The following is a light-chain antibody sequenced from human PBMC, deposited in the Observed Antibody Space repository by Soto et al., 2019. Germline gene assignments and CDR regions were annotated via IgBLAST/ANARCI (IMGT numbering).Light chain of an antibody. V-gene: IGKV3-15*01. J-gene: IGKJ2*01. CDR2: RAS. Sequence: EIVMTQSPATLSVPPGGRATLSCRASQSVSSYLAWYQQRPGQPPRLLIYRASTRATGIPARFSGSGSGTEFSLTISSLQSEDFAVYHCQQYSTWPPTYTFGQGTKLEI. CDR3: QQYSTWPPTYT. CDR1: QSVSSY.